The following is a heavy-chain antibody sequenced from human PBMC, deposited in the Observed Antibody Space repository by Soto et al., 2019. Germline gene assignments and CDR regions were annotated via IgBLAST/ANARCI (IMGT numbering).Heavy chain of an antibody. CDR3: AKGEGYSITWTAS. Sequence: QVQLVESGGGVVQPGRSLRLSCAASGFTFRNYAIHWVRQAPGKGLEWVAVISYDGRNEYYADSVKGRFTISRDNSKNTLFLQMNSLRAEDTAVYRCAKGEGYSITWTASWGHGTLVTVSS. CDR2: ISYDGRNE. V-gene: IGHV3-30*04. CDR1: GFTFRNYA. J-gene: IGHJ5*01. D-gene: IGHD6-13*01.